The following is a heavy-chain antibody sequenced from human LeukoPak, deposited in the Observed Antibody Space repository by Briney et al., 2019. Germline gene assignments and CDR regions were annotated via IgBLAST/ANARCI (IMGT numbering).Heavy chain of an antibody. CDR2: IYSGGST. CDR1: GFTFDDSA. J-gene: IGHJ3*02. D-gene: IGHD2-8*01. Sequence: PGGSLRLSCAASGFTFDDSAMHWVRQVPGKGLEWVSVIYSGGSTYYADSVKGRFTISRHNSKNTLYLQMNSLRAEDTAVYYCARENGADAFDIWGQGTMVTVSS. CDR3: ARENGADAFDI. V-gene: IGHV3-53*04.